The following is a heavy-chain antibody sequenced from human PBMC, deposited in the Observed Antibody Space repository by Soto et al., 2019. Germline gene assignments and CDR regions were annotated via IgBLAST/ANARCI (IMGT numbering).Heavy chain of an antibody. Sequence: PGESLKTSCEGSGYSFRNYWIGWVRQVPGTGLEWVGIIYPGDSDTIYNPSFQGHVTISADKSISTAYLQWSSLKASDTAIYYCARLEWLSLAAWFDPWGQGTLDTVSS. CDR3: ARLEWLSLAAWFDP. CDR1: GYSFRNYW. CDR2: IYPGDSDT. D-gene: IGHD3-3*01. J-gene: IGHJ5*02. V-gene: IGHV5-51*01.